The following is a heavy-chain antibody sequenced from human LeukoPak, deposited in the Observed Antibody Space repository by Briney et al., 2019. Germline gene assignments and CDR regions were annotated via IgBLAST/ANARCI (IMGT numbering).Heavy chain of an antibody. J-gene: IGHJ6*03. CDR3: ASSDGYNKAGYYYMDV. V-gene: IGHV1-2*02. Sequence: ASVKVSCKASGYTLTAYYMHWVRQAPGQGLEWMGWINPNTGGTNYARKFQGRVTMTWDTSISTAYMELRGLRSDDTAVFYCASSDGYNKAGYYYMDVWGKGATVTVSS. CDR2: INPNTGGT. D-gene: IGHD5-24*01. CDR1: GYTLTAYY.